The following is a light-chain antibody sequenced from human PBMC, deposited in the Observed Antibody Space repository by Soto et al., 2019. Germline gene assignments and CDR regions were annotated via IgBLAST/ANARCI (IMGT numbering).Light chain of an antibody. J-gene: IGKJ4*01. V-gene: IGKV4-1*01. CDR1: QSVLYSSNNKNY. Sequence: DIVMTQSPDSLAVSLGERATINCKSSQSVLYSSNNKNYLAWYQQKPGQPPKLLIYWASTRESGVPDRFSGSGSGKDFTLTISSLQAEDVAVYYCQQYYNTPRTFGGGTKVEIK. CDR3: QQYYNTPRT. CDR2: WAS.